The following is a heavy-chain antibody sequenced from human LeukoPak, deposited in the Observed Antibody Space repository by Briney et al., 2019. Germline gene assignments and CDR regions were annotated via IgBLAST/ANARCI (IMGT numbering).Heavy chain of an antibody. Sequence: PSETLSLTCTVSGGSISSYYWSWIRQPAGKGLEWIGRIYPSGGTNYNPSLKSRVTISVDTSKNQFSLKLSSVTAADTAVYYCARAAHDFWSGYSYYFDYWGQGTLVTVSS. CDR2: IYPSGGT. CDR1: GGSISSYY. J-gene: IGHJ4*02. V-gene: IGHV4-4*07. CDR3: ARAAHDFWSGYSYYFDY. D-gene: IGHD3-3*01.